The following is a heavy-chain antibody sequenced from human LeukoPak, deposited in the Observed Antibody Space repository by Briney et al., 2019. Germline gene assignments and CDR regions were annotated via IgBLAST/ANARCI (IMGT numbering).Heavy chain of an antibody. CDR1: GGSISSYY. CDR2: IYTSGST. D-gene: IGHD4-23*01. J-gene: IGHJ4*02. V-gene: IGHV4-4*09. CDR3: ARMFRGNSYLDY. Sequence: PSETLSLTCTVSGGSISSYYWSWIRQPPGKGLEWIGYIYTSGSTNYNPSLKSRVTISVDTSKNQFSLKLSSVTAADTAVYYCARMFRGNSYLDYWGQGTLVTVSS.